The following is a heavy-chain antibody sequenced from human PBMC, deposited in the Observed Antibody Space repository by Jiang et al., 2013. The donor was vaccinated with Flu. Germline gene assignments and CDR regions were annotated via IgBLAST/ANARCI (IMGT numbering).Heavy chain of an antibody. CDR1: GFTFSSYA. V-gene: IGHV3-30-3*01. CDR3: ARANYYDSSGYLRS. Sequence: VQLLESGGGVVQPGRSLRLSCAASGFTFSSYAMHWVRQAPGKGLEWVAVISYDGSNKYYADSVKGRFTISRDNSKNTLYLQMNSLRAEDTAVYYCARANYYDSSGYLRSWGQGTL. J-gene: IGHJ5*02. D-gene: IGHD3-22*01. CDR2: ISYDGSNK.